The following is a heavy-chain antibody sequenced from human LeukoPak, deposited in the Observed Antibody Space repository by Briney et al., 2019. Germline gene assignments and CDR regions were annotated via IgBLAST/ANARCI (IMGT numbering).Heavy chain of an antibody. Sequence: GRSLRLSCAASGFTFDDYAMQWVRQAPGKGLEWVSGISWNSGSIGYADSVKGRFTISRENAKNSLHLQMNSLRAEDTALYYRVKGLGPFFVVVPADARYYYGMDVWGQGTTVTVSS. V-gene: IGHV3-9*01. CDR3: VKGLGPFFVVVPADARYYYGMDV. J-gene: IGHJ6*02. D-gene: IGHD2-2*01. CDR1: GFTFDDYA. CDR2: ISWNSGSI.